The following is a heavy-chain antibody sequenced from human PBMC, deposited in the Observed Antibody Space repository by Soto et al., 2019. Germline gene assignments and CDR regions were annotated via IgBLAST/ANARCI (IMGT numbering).Heavy chain of an antibody. D-gene: IGHD1-26*01. V-gene: IGHV3-30*18. J-gene: IGHJ4*02. Sequence: GGSLRLSCAASGFTFSSYGMHWVRQAPGKGLEWVAVISYDGSNKYYADSVKGRFTISRDNSKNTLYLQMNSLRAEDTAVYYCAKERIVGATYYFDYWGQGTLVTV. CDR1: GFTFSSYG. CDR3: AKERIVGATYYFDY. CDR2: ISYDGSNK.